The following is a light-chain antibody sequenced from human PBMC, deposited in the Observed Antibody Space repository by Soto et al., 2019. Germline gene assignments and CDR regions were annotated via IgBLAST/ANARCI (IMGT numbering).Light chain of an antibody. CDR3: QTWVTGPPWV. V-gene: IGLV4-69*01. CDR2: LNSDGSH. CDR1: SGHSTYA. Sequence: QLVLTQSPSASASLGASVKLTCTLSSGHSTYAIAWHQQQPEKGPRYLMKLNSDGSHTKGDGIPDRFSGSSPGAERYLTISSLQSEDEADYYCQTWVTGPPWVFGGGTKLTVL. J-gene: IGLJ3*02.